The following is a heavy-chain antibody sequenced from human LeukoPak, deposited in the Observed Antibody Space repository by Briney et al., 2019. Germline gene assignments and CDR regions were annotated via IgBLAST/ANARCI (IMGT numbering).Heavy chain of an antibody. D-gene: IGHD2-15*01. CDR2: IYHSGST. CDR3: ARVLSVAEPFDY. V-gene: IGHV4-30-2*01. Sequence: SETLSLTCTVSGGSISSGGYYWSWIRQPPGKGLEWIGYIYHSGSTYYNPSLKSRVTISVDRSKNQFSLKLSSVTAADTAVYYCARVLSVAEPFDYWGQGTLVTVSS. CDR1: GGSISSGGYY. J-gene: IGHJ4*02.